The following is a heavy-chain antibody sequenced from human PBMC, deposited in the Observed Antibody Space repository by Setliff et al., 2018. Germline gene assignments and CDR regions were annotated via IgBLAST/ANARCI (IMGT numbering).Heavy chain of an antibody. V-gene: IGHV4-61*09. CDR2: IYTSWST. Sequence: SETLSLTCTVSGDSISSRPFYWGWFRQPAGKELEWIGQIYTSWSTIYNPSLKSRVTILLDTSKNQFSLTLTSVTAADTAVYYCARMTEFQYIDVWGKGTTVTVSS. CDR3: ARMTEFQYIDV. J-gene: IGHJ6*03. CDR1: GDSISSRPFY.